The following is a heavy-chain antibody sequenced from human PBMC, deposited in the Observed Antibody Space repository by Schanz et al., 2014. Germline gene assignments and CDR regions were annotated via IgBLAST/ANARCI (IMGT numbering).Heavy chain of an antibody. CDR1: GFTFRDHY. CDR3: ARPRFDDGEVDY. Sequence: QVQLVESGGGLVKPGGSLRLSCAASGFTFRDHYMSRIRQAPGKGLEWVSDISSSSSYADYAESVNGRFTISSDKFQNTLYLRMSSLRAEDTAVYYCARPRFDDGEVDYWGQGALVTVSS. CDR2: ISSSSSYA. V-gene: IGHV3-11*06. J-gene: IGHJ4*02. D-gene: IGHD4-17*01.